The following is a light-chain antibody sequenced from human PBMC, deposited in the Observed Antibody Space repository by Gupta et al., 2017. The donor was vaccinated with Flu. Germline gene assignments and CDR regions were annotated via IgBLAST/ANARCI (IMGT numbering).Light chain of an antibody. CDR1: SSDVGAYNY. Sequence: QSALTKPRSVSGSPGPSVTISCTGTSSDVGAYNYVSWYQQRPGKAPKLMIYDVNKRPSGVPDRFSGSKSGNTASLTISGLQAEDEADYYCCSYAGSSFYVFGTGTKVTVL. J-gene: IGLJ1*01. CDR3: CSYAGSSFYV. CDR2: DVN. V-gene: IGLV2-11*01.